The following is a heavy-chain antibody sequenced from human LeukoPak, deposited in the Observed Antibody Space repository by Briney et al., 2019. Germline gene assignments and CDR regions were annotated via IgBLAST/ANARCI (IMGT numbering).Heavy chain of an antibody. CDR2: IKSKTDGGAT. J-gene: IGHJ4*02. V-gene: IGHV3-15*01. CDR1: GFTFSNAW. D-gene: IGHD6-19*01. CDR3: TTGTPGTAVAPRGIGY. Sequence: PGGSLRLSCAASGFTFSNAWMSWVRQAPGKGLEWVGLIKSKTDGGATDYAAPVKGIFTISRDDSKNTLYLQMNSLKTEDTAVYYCTTGTPGTAVAPRGIGYWGQGTLVTVSS.